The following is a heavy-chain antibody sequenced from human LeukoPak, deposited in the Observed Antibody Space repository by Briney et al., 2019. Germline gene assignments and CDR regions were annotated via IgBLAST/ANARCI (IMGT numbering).Heavy chain of an antibody. V-gene: IGHV4-39*07. CDR3: ATTVTAAGLDAFDI. Sequence: SETLSLTCTVSGGSVISSGYDWGWIRQPPGKGLEWIGCMYRSGSIYYNASLKSRVTISVNTSKNQFSLELNSVTAADTAVYYCATTVTAAGLDAFDIWGQGTMVTVSS. CDR1: GGSVISSGYD. CDR2: MYRSGSI. J-gene: IGHJ3*02. D-gene: IGHD6-13*01.